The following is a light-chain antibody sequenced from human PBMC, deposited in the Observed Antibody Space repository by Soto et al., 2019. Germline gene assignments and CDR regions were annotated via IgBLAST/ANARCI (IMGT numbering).Light chain of an antibody. V-gene: IGKV3-15*01. Sequence: EIVMTQSPATLSVSPWERATRSCRASQSVSSNLAWYQQKPGQAPRLLIYGASTRATGIPARFSGSGSGTEFTLTISILQSEDFAVYYCQQYNNWPLWTFGQGTKVEIK. CDR2: GAS. CDR3: QQYNNWPLWT. CDR1: QSVSSN. J-gene: IGKJ1*01.